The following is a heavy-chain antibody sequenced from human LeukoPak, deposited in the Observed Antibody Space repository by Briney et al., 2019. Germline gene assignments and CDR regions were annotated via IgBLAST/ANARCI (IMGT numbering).Heavy chain of an antibody. V-gene: IGHV4-30-4*01. Sequence: SETLSLTCTVSGGSIRSGDYYWSWIRQPPGKGLEWIGYTASPYHNPPLKSRVTISIDTSKNQISLKLDSVTASDTAVYYCARSTNHDASGSYYFDSWGQGILVTVTS. J-gene: IGHJ4*02. CDR2: YTASP. D-gene: IGHD3-10*01. CDR3: ARSTNHDASGSYYFDS. CDR1: GGSIRSGDYY.